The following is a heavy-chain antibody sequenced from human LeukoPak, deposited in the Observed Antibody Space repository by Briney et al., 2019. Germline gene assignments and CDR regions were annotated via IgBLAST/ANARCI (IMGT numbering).Heavy chain of an antibody. Sequence: GGSLRLSCAASGFTFSSYSMNWVRQAPGKGLEWVSSMTGSGDIIHYADSGKGRFTISRDNSKNTLFLQMNSLRAEDTAVYFCAKVTRSSTWDMFFDYWGQGTLVTVSS. J-gene: IGHJ4*02. V-gene: IGHV3-23*01. D-gene: IGHD2-2*01. CDR3: AKVTRSSTWDMFFDY. CDR1: GFTFSSYS. CDR2: MTGSGDII.